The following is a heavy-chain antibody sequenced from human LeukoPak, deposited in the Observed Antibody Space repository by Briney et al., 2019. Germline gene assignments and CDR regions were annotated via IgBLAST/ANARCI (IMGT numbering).Heavy chain of an antibody. J-gene: IGHJ4*02. D-gene: IGHD5-24*01. V-gene: IGHV4-59*11. Sequence: SETLSLTCTVSGGSISSHYWSWIRQPPGKGLEWIGYIYYSGGTNYNPSLKSRVTISVDTSKNQFSLKLSSVTAADTAVYYCARGFRDGYRNSPFDYWGQGTLVTVSS. CDR2: IYYSGGT. CDR1: GGSISSHY. CDR3: ARGFRDGYRNSPFDY.